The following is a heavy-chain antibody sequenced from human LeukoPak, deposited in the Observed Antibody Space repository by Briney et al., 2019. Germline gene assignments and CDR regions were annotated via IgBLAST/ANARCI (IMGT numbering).Heavy chain of an antibody. V-gene: IGHV4-30-4*01. Sequence: SETLSLTCTVSGGSISSGDYDWSWIRQPPGKGLEWIGYIYYSGSTYYNPSLKSRVTISVDTSKNQFSLKLSSVTAADTAVYYCARGPKLVVVAATLVGNWFDPWGQGTLVTVSS. D-gene: IGHD2-15*01. CDR2: IYYSGST. CDR3: ARGPKLVVVAATLVGNWFDP. J-gene: IGHJ5*02. CDR1: GGSISSGDYD.